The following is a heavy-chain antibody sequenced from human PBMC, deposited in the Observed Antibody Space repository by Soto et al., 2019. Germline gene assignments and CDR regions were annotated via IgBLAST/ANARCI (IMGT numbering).Heavy chain of an antibody. CDR3: AGDLVYGSGSLGH. CDR1: GFTFSTYW. CDR2: IRGDGNDA. D-gene: IGHD3-10*01. Sequence: EVQLVESGGGIVQPGGSLRLSCVASGFTFSTYWMHWVRQAPGKGLVWVSRIRGDGNDANYADSVRGRFSISRDKAKSTLYLQMNSLRAEDTAVYYCAGDLVYGSGSLGHWGQGTLVTVSS. J-gene: IGHJ4*02. V-gene: IGHV3-74*01.